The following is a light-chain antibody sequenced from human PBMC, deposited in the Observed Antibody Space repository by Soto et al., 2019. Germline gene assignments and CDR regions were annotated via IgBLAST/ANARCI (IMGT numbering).Light chain of an antibody. Sequence: DIQMTQSPSSLSASVGDRVTITCRASQSISSYLNWYQQKPGKAPKLLIYAASSLQSGVPSRFSGSGSETDFTLTISSLQPEDFATYYCQQSYSNPPTFGQGTKVEIK. CDR2: AAS. J-gene: IGKJ1*01. CDR3: QQSYSNPPT. CDR1: QSISSY. V-gene: IGKV1-39*01.